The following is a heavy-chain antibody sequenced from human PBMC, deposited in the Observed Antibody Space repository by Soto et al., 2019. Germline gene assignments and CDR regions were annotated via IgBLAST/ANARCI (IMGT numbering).Heavy chain of an antibody. D-gene: IGHD3-22*01. J-gene: IGHJ6*02. CDR2: IYYSGST. CDR3: ARDGGSYYYDSSGYYNGMDV. V-gene: IGHV4-31*03. CDR1: GGSISSSSYY. Sequence: SETLSLTCTVSGGSISSSSYYWGWIRQPPGKGLEWIGYIYYSGSTYYNPSLKSRVTISVDTSKNQFSLKLSSVTAADTAVYYCARDGGSYYYDSSGYYNGMDVWGQGTTVTVSS.